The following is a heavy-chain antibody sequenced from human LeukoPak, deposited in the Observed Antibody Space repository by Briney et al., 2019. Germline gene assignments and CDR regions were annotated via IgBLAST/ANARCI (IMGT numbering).Heavy chain of an antibody. Sequence: ASVKVSCKASGYTFTGYYMHWVRQATGQGLEWMGWMNPNSGNTGYAQKFQGRVTMTRNTSISTAYMELSSLRSEDTAVYYCARGVGGSSSRFDYWGQGTLVTVSS. CDR1: GYTFTGYY. CDR3: ARGVGGSSSRFDY. CDR2: MNPNSGNT. V-gene: IGHV1-8*02. D-gene: IGHD1-26*01. J-gene: IGHJ4*02.